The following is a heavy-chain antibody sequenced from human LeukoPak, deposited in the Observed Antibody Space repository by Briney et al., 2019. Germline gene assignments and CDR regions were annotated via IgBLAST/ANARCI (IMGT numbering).Heavy chain of an antibody. CDR1: GFTFSSYT. Sequence: GGSLRLSCAASGFTFSSYTMSWVRQAPGKGLEWVSAISGNAGIIYNADSGKGRFTISRDNSKNTLYLQMNSLRAEDTAVYYCAKDYYVPNYWGQGTLVTVSS. D-gene: IGHD3-22*01. V-gene: IGHV3-23*01. J-gene: IGHJ4*02. CDR2: ISGNAGII. CDR3: AKDYYVPNY.